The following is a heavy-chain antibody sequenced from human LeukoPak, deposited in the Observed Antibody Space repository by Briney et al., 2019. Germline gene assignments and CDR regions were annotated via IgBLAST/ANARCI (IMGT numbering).Heavy chain of an antibody. CDR3: ARLRGVDTAMAHFDY. Sequence: ASVKVSCKASGYTFTGYYMHWVRQAPGQGLEWMGWINPNSGGTNYAQKFQGRVTMTRDTSISTAYMELRSLRSDDTAVYYCARLRGVDTAMAHFDYWGQGTLVTVSS. CDR2: INPNSGGT. J-gene: IGHJ4*02. D-gene: IGHD5-18*01. V-gene: IGHV1-2*02. CDR1: GYTFTGYY.